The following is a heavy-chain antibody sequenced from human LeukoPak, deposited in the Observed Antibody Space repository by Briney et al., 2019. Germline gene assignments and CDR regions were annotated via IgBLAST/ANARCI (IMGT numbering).Heavy chain of an antibody. CDR2: ISGSGNNT. D-gene: IGHD6-25*01. V-gene: IGHV3-23*01. Sequence: GGSLRLSCAASGFTFSSYAMSWVRQAPGKGLEWVSAISGSGNNTYHADSVKGRFTISRDNSKNTLSLQMNSLRAEDTAVYYCARSRRAQASYFDYWGQGTLVTVSS. CDR1: GFTFSSYA. CDR3: ARSRRAQASYFDY. J-gene: IGHJ4*02.